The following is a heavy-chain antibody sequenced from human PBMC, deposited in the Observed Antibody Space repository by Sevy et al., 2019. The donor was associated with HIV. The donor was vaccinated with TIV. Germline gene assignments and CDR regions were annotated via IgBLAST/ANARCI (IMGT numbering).Heavy chain of an antibody. CDR2: ISPNNGNT. D-gene: IGHD2-21*01. V-gene: IGHV1-18*01. CDR3: VTDAFVAPGLDY. J-gene: IGHJ4*02. CDR1: GYTFTSYG. Sequence: ASVKVSCKASGYTFTSYGISWVRQAPGQGLEWMGWISPNNGNTKYAQNLQDRVTMTTDTSTSTAYMEGRSLRSDDTAVYYCVTDAFVAPGLDYWGQGTLVTVSS.